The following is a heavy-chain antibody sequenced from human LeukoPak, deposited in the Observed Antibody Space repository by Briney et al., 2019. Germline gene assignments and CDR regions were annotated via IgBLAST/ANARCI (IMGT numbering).Heavy chain of an antibody. D-gene: IGHD3-22*01. Sequence: SVKVSCKASGFTFTSSAMQWVRQARGQRLEWIGWIVVGSGNTNYAQKFQERVTITRDMSTSTAYMELSSLRSEDTAVYYCAADQENYYDSSGYLPAMGLWGQGTLVTVSS. J-gene: IGHJ1*01. CDR2: IVVGSGNT. CDR1: GFTFTSSA. CDR3: AADQENYYDSSGYLPAMGL. V-gene: IGHV1-58*02.